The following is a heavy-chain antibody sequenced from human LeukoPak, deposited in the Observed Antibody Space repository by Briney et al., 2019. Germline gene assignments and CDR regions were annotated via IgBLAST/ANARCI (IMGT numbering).Heavy chain of an antibody. CDR1: GFTFRGYY. CDR3: ARIYGGY. D-gene: IGHD3-16*01. CDR2: IGTGGTPI. V-gene: IGHV3-11*01. Sequence: GESLRLSCAASGFTFRGYYMSWIRQAPGKGLEWVSYIGTGGTPIDYADSVKGRFTISRDDAKSSLYLQMNNVRAEDTAFYYCARIYGGYWGQGALVSVSS. J-gene: IGHJ4*02.